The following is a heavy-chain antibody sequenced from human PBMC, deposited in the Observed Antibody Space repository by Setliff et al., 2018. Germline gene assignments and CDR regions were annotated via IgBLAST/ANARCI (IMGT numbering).Heavy chain of an antibody. D-gene: IGHD1-1*01. CDR3: AKGGGRYHSDS. CDR2: IYHDGND. V-gene: IGHV4-38-2*01. J-gene: IGHJ4*02. CDR1: DFSVSSVYY. Sequence: SETLSLTCAVSDFSVSSVYYWGWIRQPPGKGLEWIGEIYHDGNDKYTPSVHYSPSLKSRVTISIDKSNNQFSLKLTSMTAADTAVYYCAKGGGRYHSDSWGRRILVTVSS.